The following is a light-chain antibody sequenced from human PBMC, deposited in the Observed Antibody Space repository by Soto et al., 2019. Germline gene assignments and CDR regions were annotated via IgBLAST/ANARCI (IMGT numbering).Light chain of an antibody. CDR2: GAS. CDR3: QQYNNWPPT. CDR1: QSVNSN. V-gene: IGKV3-15*01. J-gene: IGKJ4*01. Sequence: ERVMTQYAATLSVSPGERDTRSCRASQSVNSNLAWYQQKPDQAPRLLMYGASTRATGVPARFSGSGSGTEFTLTITSLQSEDAAVYSCQQYNNWPPTFGGWNKVAI.